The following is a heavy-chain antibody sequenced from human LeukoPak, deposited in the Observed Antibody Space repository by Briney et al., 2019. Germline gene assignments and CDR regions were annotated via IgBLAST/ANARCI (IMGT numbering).Heavy chain of an antibody. CDR2: ISYDGSNK. CDR1: GFTSESNG. D-gene: IGHD6-19*01. J-gene: IGHJ4*02. V-gene: IGHV3-30*19. CDR3: ASGILQWLSPNDY. Sequence: GRSLRLSCVASGFTSESNGMHWVRQAPGKGLEWVAVISYDGSNKYYADSVKGRFTISRDNSKNTLYLQMNSLRAEDTAVYYCASGILQWLSPNDYWGQGTLVTVSS.